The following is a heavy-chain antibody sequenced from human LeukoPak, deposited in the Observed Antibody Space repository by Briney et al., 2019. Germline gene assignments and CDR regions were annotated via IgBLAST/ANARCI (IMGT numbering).Heavy chain of an antibody. V-gene: IGHV4-4*02. D-gene: IGHD2-15*01. CDR3: ARVGLSYCSGGSCYRRYYYYYMDV. Sequence: SETLSLTCAVSGGSISSSNWWSWVRQPPGKGLEWIGEIYHSGSTNYNPSLKSRVTISVDRSNNQFSLKVSSVTAADTAVYYCARVGLSYCSGGSCYRRYYYYYMDVWGKGTTVTVSS. CDR1: GGSISSSNW. J-gene: IGHJ6*03. CDR2: IYHSGST.